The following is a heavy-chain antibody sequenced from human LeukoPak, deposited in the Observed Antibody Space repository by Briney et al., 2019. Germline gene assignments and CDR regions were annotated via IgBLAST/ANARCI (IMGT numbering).Heavy chain of an antibody. CDR3: ASFRRNWGIFPPI. Sequence: SGTLSLTCAVSGGSISSSNWWSWVRQPPGKGLEWIGEIYHSGSTNYNPSLKSRVTISVDKSKNQFSLKLSSVTAADTAVYYCASFRRNWGIFPPIWGQGTLVTVSS. CDR1: GGSISSSNW. V-gene: IGHV4-4*02. CDR2: IYHSGST. J-gene: IGHJ4*02. D-gene: IGHD7-27*01.